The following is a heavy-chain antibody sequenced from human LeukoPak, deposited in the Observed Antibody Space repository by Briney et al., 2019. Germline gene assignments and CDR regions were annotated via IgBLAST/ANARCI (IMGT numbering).Heavy chain of an antibody. CDR2: ISYDGSNK. Sequence: PGGSLRLSCAASGFTFSSYAMYWVRQAPGKGLEWVAVISYDGSNKYYADSVKGRFTISRDNSKNTLYLQMNSLRAEDTAVYYCARDGTLVDTAYYYFDYWGQGTLVTVSS. CDR3: ARDGTLVDTAYYYFDY. D-gene: IGHD5-18*01. V-gene: IGHV3-30-3*01. J-gene: IGHJ4*02. CDR1: GFTFSSYA.